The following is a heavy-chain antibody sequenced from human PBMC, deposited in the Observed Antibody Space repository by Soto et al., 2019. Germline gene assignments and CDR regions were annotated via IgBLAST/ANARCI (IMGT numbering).Heavy chain of an antibody. V-gene: IGHV4-31*03. J-gene: IGHJ4*02. CDR2: IYYSGST. CDR3: ASSDYDFWTFDY. CDR1: GGSISSGGYY. D-gene: IGHD3-3*01. Sequence: SETLSLTCTASGGSISSGGYYWSWIRQHPGKGLEWIGYIYYSGSTYYNPSLKSRVTISVDTSKNQFSLKLSSVTAADTAVYYCASSDYDFWTFDYWGQGTLVTVSS.